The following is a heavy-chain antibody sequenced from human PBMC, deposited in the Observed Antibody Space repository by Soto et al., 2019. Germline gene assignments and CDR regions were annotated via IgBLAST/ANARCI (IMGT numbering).Heavy chain of an antibody. CDR1: GYTFTSYD. D-gene: IGHD7-27*01. CDR3: ASLPWANYYYYGMDV. CDR2: MNPNSGNT. J-gene: IGHJ6*02. Sequence: QVQLVQSGAEVKKPGASVKVSCKASGYTFTSYDINWVRQATGQGLEWMGWMNPNSGNTGYAQKFQGRVTMTRHTSISTAYMELSSLTSEDTAVYYCASLPWANYYYYGMDVWGQGTTVTVSS. V-gene: IGHV1-8*01.